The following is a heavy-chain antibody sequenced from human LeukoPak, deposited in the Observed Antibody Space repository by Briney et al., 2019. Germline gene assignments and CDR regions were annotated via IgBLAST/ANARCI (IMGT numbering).Heavy chain of an antibody. D-gene: IGHD1-26*01. CDR2: ISSSSSYI. CDR3: ARGRETPRMDV. J-gene: IGHJ6*02. V-gene: IGHV3-21*01. Sequence: GGSLRLSCAASGFTLSSYRMNWVRPARGKGREWVSSISSSSSYIYYAGSVKGRFTISRDNAKNSLYLQMNSLRAEDTAVYYCARGRETPRMDVWGQGTTVTVSS. CDR1: GFTLSSYR.